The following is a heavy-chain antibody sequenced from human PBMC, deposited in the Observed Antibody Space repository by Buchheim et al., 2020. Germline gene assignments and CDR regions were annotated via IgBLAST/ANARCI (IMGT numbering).Heavy chain of an antibody. J-gene: IGHJ6*02. CDR2: INPNSGGT. CDR1: GYTFTGYY. V-gene: IGHV1-2*02. D-gene: IGHD2-8*01. CDR3: ARDILARYCTNGVCYPRFYYYYGMDV. Sequence: QVQLVQSGAEVKKPGASVKVSCKASGYTFTGYYMHWVRQAPGQGLEWMGWINPNSGGTNYAQKFQGRVTMTRDTSRSTGYMELSRLRSDYTSVYYCARDILARYCTNGVCYPRFYYYYGMDVWGQGTT.